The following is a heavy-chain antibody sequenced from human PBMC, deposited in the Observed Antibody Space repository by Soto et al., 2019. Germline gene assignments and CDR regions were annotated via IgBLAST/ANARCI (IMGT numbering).Heavy chain of an antibody. V-gene: IGHV4-59*12. CDR1: GISIIGYY. J-gene: IGHJ5*02. CDR3: ARGAGGTGLNWFDP. Sequence: SETLSRTCSFSGISIIGYYWTWIRQSPERGLEWIGYIHYSGSANYNPSLNSRLTMSVDRSKSQFSMKLASVTAADTAVYYSARGAGGTGLNWFDPWGQGTLVTVSS. D-gene: IGHD2-8*02. CDR2: IHYSGSA.